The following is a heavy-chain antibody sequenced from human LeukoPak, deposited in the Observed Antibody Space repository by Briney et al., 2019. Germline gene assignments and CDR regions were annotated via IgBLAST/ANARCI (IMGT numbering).Heavy chain of an antibody. V-gene: IGHV3-48*03. CDR2: MSFSGSTI. CDR1: GFTFSSYE. J-gene: IGHJ3*02. Sequence: GGSLRLSCVASGFTFSSYEMNWVRQAPGRGLEWISYMSFSGSTIYYADSVKGRFTISRDNAKNSLYLQMNSLRAEDTAVYYCARGYSSYYPDAFDIWGQGTMVTVSS. D-gene: IGHD5-12*01. CDR3: ARGYSSYYPDAFDI.